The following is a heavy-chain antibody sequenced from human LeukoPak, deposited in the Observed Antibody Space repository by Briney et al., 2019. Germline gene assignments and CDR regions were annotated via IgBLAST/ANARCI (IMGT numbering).Heavy chain of an antibody. J-gene: IGHJ4*02. D-gene: IGHD6-19*01. CDR3: ASSRSGWSFDY. V-gene: IGHV5-51*01. CDR2: IYPGDSDT. CDR1: GYSFTNYW. Sequence: RGASLKISCKGSGYSFTNYWIAWVRQMPGKGLEWMGIIYPGDSDTSYRPSFQGQVTISADKSISTAYLQWSSLKASDTAMYYCASSRSGWSFDYWGQGTLVTVSS.